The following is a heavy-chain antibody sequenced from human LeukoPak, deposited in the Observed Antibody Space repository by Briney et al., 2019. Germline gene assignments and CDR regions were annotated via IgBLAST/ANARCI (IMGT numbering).Heavy chain of an antibody. V-gene: IGHV5-51*01. J-gene: IGHJ4*02. CDR1: GYSFTSYW. Sequence: GESLKISCKGSGYSFTSYWIGWVRQMPGKGLEWMGIIYPDDSDTRYSPSFQGQVTISADKSISTAYLQWSSLKASDSAIYYCATSARSSGWRGYLDNWGQGALVTVSS. CDR2: IYPDDSDT. CDR3: ATSARSSGWRGYLDN. D-gene: IGHD6-19*01.